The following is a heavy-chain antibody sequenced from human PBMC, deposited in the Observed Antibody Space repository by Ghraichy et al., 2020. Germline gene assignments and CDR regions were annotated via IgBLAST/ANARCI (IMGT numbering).Heavy chain of an antibody. D-gene: IGHD6-6*01. CDR2: IYYSGNT. V-gene: IGHV4-59*01. CDR1: GGSISPYY. Sequence: SETLSLTCTVSGGSISPYYWSWIRQPPGKGLEWIGYIYYSGNTNYNPSLKSRVTISADTSKKQFSLKLSSVTAADTAIYYCARATYSNSRFDVFDIWGQGTMVTVSS. CDR3: ARATYSNSRFDVFDI. J-gene: IGHJ3*02.